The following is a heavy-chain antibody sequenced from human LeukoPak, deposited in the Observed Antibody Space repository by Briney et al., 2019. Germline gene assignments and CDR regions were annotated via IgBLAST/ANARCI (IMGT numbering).Heavy chain of an antibody. J-gene: IGHJ5*02. D-gene: IGHD2/OR15-2a*01. CDR1: GYTFTGYY. Sequence: GASVKVSCKTSGYTFTGYYMHWVRQAPGQGLEWMGWINPNSGGTNYAQKFQGRVTMTRDTSISTAYMELSRLRSDDTAVYYCARAVSPLNGFDPWGQGTLVTVSS. CDR2: INPNSGGT. CDR3: ARAVSPLNGFDP. V-gene: IGHV1-2*02.